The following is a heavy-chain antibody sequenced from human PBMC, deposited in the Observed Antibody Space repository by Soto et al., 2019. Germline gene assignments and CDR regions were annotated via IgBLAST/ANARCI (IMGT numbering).Heavy chain of an antibody. CDR3: ARDPAP. J-gene: IGHJ5*02. CDR2: IYNSGTT. CDR1: GGSITRGGYY. Sequence: QVQLQESGPGLVKPSETLSLTCTVSGGSITRGGYYWSWFRQHPGKGLGWIGYIYNSGTTYYNPSLKRRVTISVDTSKNQFSLKLTSVTAADTAVYYCARDPAPWGQGTLVTVSS. V-gene: IGHV4-31*03.